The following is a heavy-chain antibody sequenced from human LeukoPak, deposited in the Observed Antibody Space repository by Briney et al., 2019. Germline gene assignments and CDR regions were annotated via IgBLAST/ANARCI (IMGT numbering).Heavy chain of an antibody. Sequence: TTGGSLRLSCAASGFTFSNAWMSWVRQAPGKGLEWVGRIKSKTDGGTTDYAAPMKGRFTISRDDSKNTLYLQMNSLKTEDTAVYYCTTETYGSWAPNWFDPWGQGTLVTVSS. CDR2: IKSKTDGGTT. J-gene: IGHJ5*02. CDR3: TTETYGSWAPNWFDP. D-gene: IGHD6-13*01. CDR1: GFTFSNAW. V-gene: IGHV3-15*01.